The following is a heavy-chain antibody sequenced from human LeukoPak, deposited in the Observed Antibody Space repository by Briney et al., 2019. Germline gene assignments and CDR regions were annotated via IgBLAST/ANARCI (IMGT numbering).Heavy chain of an antibody. CDR2: MNPNSGNT. Sequence: ASVKVSCKASGYTFTSYDINWVRQATGQGLEWMGWMNPNSGNTGCAQKFQGRVTMTRNTSISTAYMELSSLRSEDTAVYYCARGPFEWYYYDSSGYWVYWGQGTLVTVSS. J-gene: IGHJ4*02. CDR1: GYTFTSYD. V-gene: IGHV1-8*01. CDR3: ARGPFEWYYYDSSGYWVY. D-gene: IGHD3-22*01.